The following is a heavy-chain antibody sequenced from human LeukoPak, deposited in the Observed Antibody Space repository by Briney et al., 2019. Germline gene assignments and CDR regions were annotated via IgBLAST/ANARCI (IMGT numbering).Heavy chain of an antibody. D-gene: IGHD1-26*01. CDR1: GFTFDDYA. CDR2: ISWNSGNI. CDR3: APEVWELQGASDI. V-gene: IGHV3-9*01. Sequence: PGGSLRLSCAASGFTFDDYAMHWVRQAPGKGLEWVSGISWNSGNIGYADSVKGRFTISRDNAKNSLFLQMTSLRAEDTALYYCAPEVWELQGASDIWGQGTMVTVSS. J-gene: IGHJ3*02.